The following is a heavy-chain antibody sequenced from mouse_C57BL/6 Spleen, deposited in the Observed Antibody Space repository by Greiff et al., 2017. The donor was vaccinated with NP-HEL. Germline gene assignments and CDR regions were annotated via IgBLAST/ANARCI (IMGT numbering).Heavy chain of an antibody. Sequence: VQLQQSGTVLARPGASVKMSCKTSGYTFTSYWMHWVKQRPGQGLEWIGAIYPGNSDTSYNQKFKGKAKLTAVTSASTAYMELSSLTNEDSAVYYCTSLYGSSYGWFAYWGQGTLVTVSA. V-gene: IGHV1-5*01. CDR2: IYPGNSDT. D-gene: IGHD1-1*01. CDR3: TSLYGSSYGWFAY. CDR1: GYTFTSYW. J-gene: IGHJ3*01.